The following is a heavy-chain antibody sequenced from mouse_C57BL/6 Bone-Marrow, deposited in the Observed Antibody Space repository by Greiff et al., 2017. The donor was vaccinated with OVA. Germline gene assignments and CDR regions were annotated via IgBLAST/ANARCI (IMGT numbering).Heavy chain of an antibody. V-gene: IGHV6-6*01. Sequence: EVKVEESGGGLVQPGGSMKLSCAASGFTFSDSWMDWVRQSPKKGLEWVAVIRNKANNHATYYAESVKGRFTISIDDSKSSVYMQMNSLRAEDTGIYYCTRRGGSRAWFAYWGQGTLVTVSA. J-gene: IGHJ3*01. CDR1: GFTFSDSW. CDR3: TRRGGSRAWFAY. D-gene: IGHD1-1*01. CDR2: IRNKANNHAT.